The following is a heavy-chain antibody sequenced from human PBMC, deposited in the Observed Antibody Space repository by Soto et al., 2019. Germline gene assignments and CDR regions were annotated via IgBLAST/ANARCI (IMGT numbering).Heavy chain of an antibody. CDR2: IYYSGST. Sequence: SETLSLTCTVSGGSISSGDYYWSWIRQPPGKGLEWIGYIYYSGSTYYNPSLKSRVTISVDTSKNQFSLKLTSVTAADTAVYYCAREGGSYDSGGYLIRGAFDIWGQGTMVT. V-gene: IGHV4-30-4*01. CDR1: GGSISSGDYY. J-gene: IGHJ3*02. CDR3: AREGGSYDSGGYLIRGAFDI. D-gene: IGHD3-22*01.